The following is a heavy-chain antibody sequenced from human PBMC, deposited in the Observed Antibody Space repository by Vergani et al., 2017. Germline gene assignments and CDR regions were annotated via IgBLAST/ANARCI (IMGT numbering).Heavy chain of an antibody. CDR1: EYSFGNYW. CDR3: ARHTTYTDS. D-gene: IGHD1-1*01. V-gene: IGHV5-51*01. J-gene: IGHJ4*02. CDR2: IYPADSDT. Sequence: EVELVQSGPEMRKPGESLKISCKGSEYSFGNYWIGWVRQMPGKGLEWMGIIYPADSDTRYSPSFQGQVTISADKSISTAFLQWDNLKASDTALYYCARHTTYTDSWGQGTLVTVSS.